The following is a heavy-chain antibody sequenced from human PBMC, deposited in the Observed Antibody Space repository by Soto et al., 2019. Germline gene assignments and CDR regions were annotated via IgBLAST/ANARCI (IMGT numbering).Heavy chain of an antibody. D-gene: IGHD6-13*01. CDR1: GFTFSNYW. Sequence: EVQLVESGGGLVQPGGALRLSCAASGFTFSNYWMYWVRQAPGKGLVWVSRVNNDGTDTTHADSVKGRFTISRDNAENTLYLQMNSLRAEDTAVYYCARGGLQHALDVWGQGSTVTVSS. CDR3: ARGGLQHALDV. CDR2: VNNDGTDT. J-gene: IGHJ6*02. V-gene: IGHV3-74*03.